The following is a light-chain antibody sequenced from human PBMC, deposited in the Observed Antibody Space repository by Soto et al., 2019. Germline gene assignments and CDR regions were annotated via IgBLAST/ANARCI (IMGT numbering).Light chain of an antibody. V-gene: IGKV3-11*01. CDR2: GAS. J-gene: IGKJ4*01. CDR1: QSVNSR. CDR3: QQRSNWPPLT. Sequence: EIVLTQSPGTLALSPGERATLSCRASQSVNSRLAWYQHKPGQAPRLLISGASNRATGIPARFSGSGSGTDFTLTISSLEPEDFAVYYCQQRSNWPPLTFGGGTKVDIK.